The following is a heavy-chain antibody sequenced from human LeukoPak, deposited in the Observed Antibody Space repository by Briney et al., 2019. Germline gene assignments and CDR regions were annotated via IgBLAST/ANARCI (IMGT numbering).Heavy chain of an antibody. CDR1: GPSLSALS. J-gene: IGHJ6*04. V-gene: IGHV1-24*01. CDR3: ATRLVRPLRFRDI. D-gene: IGHD4-17*01. CDR2: FDREDRET. Sequence: ASVKVSCKAAGPSLSALSIHWGRQAPGRGPEWMGGFDREDRETIYAQKFQGRVTMTEDTSTDTAYMELSSVRSEDTAVYFCATRLVRPLRFRDIWGKGTAVTVSS.